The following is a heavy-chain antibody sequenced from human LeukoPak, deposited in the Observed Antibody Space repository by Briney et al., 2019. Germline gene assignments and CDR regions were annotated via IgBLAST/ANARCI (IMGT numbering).Heavy chain of an antibody. CDR3: ARGVGKRDRTSFDY. Sequence: GAPVKVSCKASGYTFTCYYMHWVRQAPGQGLEWMGWINPNSGGTNYAQKFQGRVTMTRDTSISTAYMELSRLRSDDTAVYYCARGVGKRDRTSFDYWGQGTLVTVSS. V-gene: IGHV1-2*02. J-gene: IGHJ4*02. D-gene: IGHD1-1*01. CDR2: INPNSGGT. CDR1: GYTFTCYY.